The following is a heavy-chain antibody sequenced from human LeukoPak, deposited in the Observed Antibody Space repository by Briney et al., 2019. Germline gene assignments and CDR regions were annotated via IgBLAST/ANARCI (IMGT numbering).Heavy chain of an antibody. D-gene: IGHD3-16*01. CDR2: TRNKARGYTT. V-gene: IGHV3-72*01. CDR1: GVTLSDHP. J-gene: IGHJ3*02. Sequence: GGSLTLSCAASGVTLSDHPMDWVRQAPGKGLEWVGRTRNKARGYTTEYAASVKGRFTISRDDSKTLVYLQMKSLKTEDTAVYFCARDGGEGDNSAFDIWGQGTVVTVSS. CDR3: ARDGGEGDNSAFDI.